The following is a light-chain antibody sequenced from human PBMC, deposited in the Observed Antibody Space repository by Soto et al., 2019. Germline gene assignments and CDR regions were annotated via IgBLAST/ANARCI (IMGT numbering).Light chain of an antibody. CDR3: QQYCGYKGT. Sequence: ESVLTQSPGTLSLSPGERATLSCRASPSVASSSIAWYQQRLGQAPRLLIYGASNSATGIPDPFSGSGSGTEDSPTFSRLDQEDFAVYYCQQYCGYKGTSGQGTVVEMK. V-gene: IGKV3-20*01. CDR2: GAS. J-gene: IGKJ1*01. CDR1: PSVASSS.